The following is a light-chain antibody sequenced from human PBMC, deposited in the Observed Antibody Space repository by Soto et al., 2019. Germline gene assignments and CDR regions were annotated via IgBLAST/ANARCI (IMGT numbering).Light chain of an antibody. Sequence: MVMTHSPLSLPFTPGEQASISGRSSKSFRHSNGYTYLDWYLQKPGQSPHLLIYLGSNRASGVPDRFSGSGSGTDFTLKISRVEAEDVGVYYCMQALQTPFTFGPGTKVDIK. CDR2: LGS. V-gene: IGKV2-28*01. J-gene: IGKJ3*01. CDR1: KSFRHSNGYTY. CDR3: MQALQTPFT.